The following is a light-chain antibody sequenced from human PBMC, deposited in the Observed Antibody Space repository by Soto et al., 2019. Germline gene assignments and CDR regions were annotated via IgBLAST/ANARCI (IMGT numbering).Light chain of an antibody. V-gene: IGKV1-5*01. CDR3: QQYNSYRT. CDR1: QSISSY. CDR2: DAS. Sequence: DIQMTQSPSSLSASVGDRVTITCRASQSISSYLNWYQQKPGKDPKLLIYDASSLESGVPSRFSGSGSGTEFTLTISSLQPDDFATYYCQQYNSYRTFGQGTKVDIK. J-gene: IGKJ1*01.